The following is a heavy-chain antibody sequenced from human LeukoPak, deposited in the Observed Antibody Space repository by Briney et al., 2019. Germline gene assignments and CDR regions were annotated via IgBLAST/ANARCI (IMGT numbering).Heavy chain of an antibody. CDR3: ARQTGLGLFILP. CDR1: GVSISSSNSY. Sequence: SETLSLTCTVSGVSISSSNSYWGWIPQPPGKGLVWIGSIYYSGTTYYNASLKSQVSISIDTSKNQFSLKLTSVTAADTAVYYCARQTGLGLFILPGGQGTLVTVSS. V-gene: IGHV4-39*01. CDR2: IYYSGTT. D-gene: IGHD3/OR15-3a*01. J-gene: IGHJ4*02.